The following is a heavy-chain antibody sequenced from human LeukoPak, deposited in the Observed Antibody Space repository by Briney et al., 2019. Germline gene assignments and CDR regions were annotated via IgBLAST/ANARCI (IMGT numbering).Heavy chain of an antibody. D-gene: IGHD1-26*01. J-gene: IGHJ3*02. CDR1: GFTFSSYA. CDR3: ARNMGIVGADDAFDI. Sequence: GESLRLSCAASGFTFSSYAMSWVRQAPGKGLEWVSAISGSGGSTYYADSVKGRFTISRDNAKNSLYLQMNSLRAEDTAVHYCARNMGIVGADDAFDIWGQGTMVTVSS. CDR2: ISGSGGST. V-gene: IGHV3-23*01.